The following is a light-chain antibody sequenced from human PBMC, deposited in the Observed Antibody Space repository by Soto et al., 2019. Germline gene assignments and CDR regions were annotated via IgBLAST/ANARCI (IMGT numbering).Light chain of an antibody. CDR2: EDT. CDR3: SSYAGSSTHVV. V-gene: IGLV2-23*01. CDR1: SSDVGSYNL. J-gene: IGLJ2*01. Sequence: QSALTQPASVSGSPGQSITISCTGTSSDVGSYNLVSWYQQHPGKAPKLMIYEDTKRPSGISNRFSGSKSGNTASLTISGLQAEDEADYYCSSYAGSSTHVVFGSGTKLTVL.